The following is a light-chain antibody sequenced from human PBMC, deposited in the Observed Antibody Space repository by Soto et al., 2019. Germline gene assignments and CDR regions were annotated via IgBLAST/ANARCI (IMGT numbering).Light chain of an antibody. J-gene: IGLJ2*01. V-gene: IGLV2-11*01. Sequence: QSALTQPHSVSGSPGQSVTISCTGTSSDVGGYSYVSWYQQHPGKAPKLMIYDVTKRPSGVPDRFSGSRSGNTASLTISGLQAEDEADYYCCSYAGSYTVVFGGGTTLTVL. CDR3: CSYAGSYTVV. CDR2: DVT. CDR1: SSDVGGYSY.